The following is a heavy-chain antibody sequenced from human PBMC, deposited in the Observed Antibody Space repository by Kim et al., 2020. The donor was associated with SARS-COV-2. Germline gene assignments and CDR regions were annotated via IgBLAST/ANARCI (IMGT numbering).Heavy chain of an antibody. CDR3: ARGGPFGELFWWFDP. D-gene: IGHD3-10*01. CDR2: MNPNSGNT. Sequence: ASVKVSCKASGYTFTSYDINWVRQATGQGLEWMGWMNPNSGNTGYAQKFQGRVTMTRNTSISTAYMELRSLRSEDTAVYYCARGGPFGELFWWFDPWGQGTLVTVSS. V-gene: IGHV1-8*01. CDR1: GYTFTSYD. J-gene: IGHJ5*02.